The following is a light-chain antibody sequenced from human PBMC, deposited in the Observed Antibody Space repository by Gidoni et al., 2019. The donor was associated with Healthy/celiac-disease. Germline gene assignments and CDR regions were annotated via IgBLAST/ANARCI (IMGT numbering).Light chain of an antibody. CDR2: DVS. CDR3: SSYTSSSIRV. V-gene: IGLV2-14*01. CDR1: SSDFGGYNY. J-gene: IGLJ2*01. Sequence: QSALTQPASVSGSPGQSITISCTGTSSDFGGYNYVSWYQPHPGKAPKLMIYDVSNRPSGVSNRFSGSKSGNTASLTISGLQAEDEADYYCSSYTSSSIRVFGGGTKLTVL.